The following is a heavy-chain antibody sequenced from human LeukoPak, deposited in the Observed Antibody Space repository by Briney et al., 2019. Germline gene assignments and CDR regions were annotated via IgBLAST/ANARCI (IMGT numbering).Heavy chain of an antibody. Sequence: ASVKVSCKASGYTFTSYGISWVRQAPGQGLEWMGWISAYNGNTNYAQKLQGRVTMTTDTSTSTAYMELRSLRSDDTAVYYCANQLYSGYGGGAFDIWGQGTMVTVSS. CDR3: ANQLYSGYGGGAFDI. D-gene: IGHD5-12*01. CDR1: GYTFTSYG. J-gene: IGHJ3*02. V-gene: IGHV1-18*01. CDR2: ISAYNGNT.